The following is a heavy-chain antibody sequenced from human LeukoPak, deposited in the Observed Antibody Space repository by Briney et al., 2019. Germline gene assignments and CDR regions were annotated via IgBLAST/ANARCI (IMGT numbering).Heavy chain of an antibody. Sequence: ASVKVSCKASGYTFTSYAMHWVRQAPGQRLEWMGWINAGNGNTKYSQKFQGRVTITRDTSASTAYMELSSLRSEDTAVYYCARESPSLLYYYYGMDVRGQGTTVTVSS. D-gene: IGHD2/OR15-2a*01. CDR2: INAGNGNT. J-gene: IGHJ6*02. CDR3: ARESPSLLYYYYGMDV. CDR1: GYTFTSYA. V-gene: IGHV1-3*01.